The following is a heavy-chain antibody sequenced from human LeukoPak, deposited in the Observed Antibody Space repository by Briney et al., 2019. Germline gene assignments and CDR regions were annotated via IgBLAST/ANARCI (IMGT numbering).Heavy chain of an antibody. V-gene: IGHV1-69*05. CDR1: GGTFSSYA. CDR3: ARVSRALRPYYYYMDV. Sequence: SVKVSCKASGGTFSSYAISWVRQAPGQGLEWMGGIIPIFGTANYAQKFQGRVTITTDESTSTAYMELSSLRSEDTAVCYCARVSRALRPYYYYMDVWGKGTTVTVSS. D-gene: IGHD5-12*01. CDR2: IIPIFGTA. J-gene: IGHJ6*03.